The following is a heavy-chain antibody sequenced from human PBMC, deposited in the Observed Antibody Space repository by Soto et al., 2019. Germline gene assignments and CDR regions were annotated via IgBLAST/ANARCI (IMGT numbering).Heavy chain of an antibody. J-gene: IGHJ6*02. CDR3: ARDPRRDSKDYYYYGMDV. V-gene: IGHV1-69*04. D-gene: IGHD4-4*01. CDR1: GGTFSSYT. CDR2: IIPILGIA. Sequence: GASVKVSCKASGGTFSSYTISWVRQAPGQGLEWMGRIIPILGIANYAQKFQGRVTITADKSTSTVYMELSSLRSEDTAVYYCARDPRRDSKDYYYYGMDVWGQGTTVTVSS.